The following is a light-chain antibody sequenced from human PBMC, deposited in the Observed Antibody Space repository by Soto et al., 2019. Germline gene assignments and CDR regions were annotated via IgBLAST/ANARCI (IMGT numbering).Light chain of an antibody. CDR1: QSISSW. CDR2: DAS. J-gene: IGKJ4*01. CDR3: KHRNT. V-gene: IGKV1-5*01. Sequence: DIQMTQSPSTLSASVGDRVTITCRASQSISSWLAWYQQKPGKAPKLLIYDASSLESGVPSRFSGSGSGKDFILTISALQPDDFAIYSCKHRNTFGGGTRVNIK.